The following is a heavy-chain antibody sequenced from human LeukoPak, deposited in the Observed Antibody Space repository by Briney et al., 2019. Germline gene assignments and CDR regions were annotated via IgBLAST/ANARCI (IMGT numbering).Heavy chain of an antibody. CDR1: GFTFGDYV. V-gene: IGHV3-49*03. Sequence: GRSLRLSCTASGFTFGDYVMSWFRQAPGKGLEWVGFIRSKTYGGTTEYAASVKGRFTISRDDSRSIAYLQMNSLRAEDTALYYCAQDISWFAFDIWGQGTMVTVSS. CDR3: AQDISWFAFDI. CDR2: IRSKTYGGTT. D-gene: IGHD2-15*01. J-gene: IGHJ3*02.